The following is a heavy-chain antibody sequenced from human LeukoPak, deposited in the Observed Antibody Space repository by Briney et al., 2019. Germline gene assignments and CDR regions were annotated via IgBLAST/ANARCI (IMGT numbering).Heavy chain of an antibody. CDR2: MNPNSGYT. CDR1: GYTFTTYD. CDR3: ARVAGSIDY. J-gene: IGHJ4*02. Sequence: GASVKVSCKASGYTFTTYDINWVRQATGQGLEWMGWMNPNSGYTGYAQKFQGRVAITRDTSISTAYMELSSLRSEDTAVYYCARVAGSIDYWGQGTLVTVSS. V-gene: IGHV1-8*03. D-gene: IGHD6-19*01.